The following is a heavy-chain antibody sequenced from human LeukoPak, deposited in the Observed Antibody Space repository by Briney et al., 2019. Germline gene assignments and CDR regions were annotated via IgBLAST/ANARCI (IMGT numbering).Heavy chain of an antibody. Sequence: PSETLSLTCSVSGGSISGSNRYYWGWLRQPPGKGLEWIGSIYYSGSIYYNSSLKSRVTMSVDTSKNQFSLKLSSVTAADTAVYYCARGAANRGDYWGQGTLVTVSS. V-gene: IGHV4-39*07. D-gene: IGHD7-27*01. CDR1: GGSISGSNRYY. CDR3: ARGAANRGDY. J-gene: IGHJ4*02. CDR2: IYYSGSI.